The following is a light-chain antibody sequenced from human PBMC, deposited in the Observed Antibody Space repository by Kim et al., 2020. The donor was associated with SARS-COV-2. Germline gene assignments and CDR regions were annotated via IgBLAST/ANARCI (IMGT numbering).Light chain of an antibody. CDR3: QQYYSTGLT. V-gene: IGKV1-8*01. CDR2: AAS. Sequence: AIRMTQSPSSFSASTGDRVTITCRASQGISSYLAWYQQKPGKAPKLLIYAASTLQSGVPSRFSGSGSGTDFTLTISCLQSEDFATYYCQQYYSTGLTFGGGTKVDIK. J-gene: IGKJ4*01. CDR1: QGISSY.